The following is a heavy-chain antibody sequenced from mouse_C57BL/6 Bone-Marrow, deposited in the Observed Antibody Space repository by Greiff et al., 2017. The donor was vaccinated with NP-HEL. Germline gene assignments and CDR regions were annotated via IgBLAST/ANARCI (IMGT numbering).Heavy chain of an antibody. V-gene: IGHV5-6*01. CDR1: GFTFSSYG. CDR3: ARDHYGSYYFDY. CDR2: ISSGGSYT. D-gene: IGHD1-1*01. Sequence: EVKLVESGGDLVKPGGSLKLSCAASGFTFSSYGMSWVRPTPDKRLEWVATISSGGSYTYYPDSVTGRFTISRDNAKNTLYLQMSSLKSEDTAMYYCARDHYGSYYFDYWGQGTTLTVSS. J-gene: IGHJ2*01.